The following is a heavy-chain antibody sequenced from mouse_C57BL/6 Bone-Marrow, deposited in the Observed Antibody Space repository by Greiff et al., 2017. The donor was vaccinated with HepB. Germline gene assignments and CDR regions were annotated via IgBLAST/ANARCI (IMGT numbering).Heavy chain of an antibody. V-gene: IGHV5-17*01. CDR3: ARHYGNYPAWFAY. Sequence: EVKVVESGGGLVKPGGSLKLSCAASGFTFSDYGMHWVRQAPEKGLEWVAYISSGSSTIYYADTVKGRFTISRDNAKNTLFLQMTSLRSEDTAMYYCARHYGNYPAWFAYWGQGTLVTVSA. CDR2: ISSGSSTI. D-gene: IGHD2-1*01. J-gene: IGHJ3*01. CDR1: GFTFSDYG.